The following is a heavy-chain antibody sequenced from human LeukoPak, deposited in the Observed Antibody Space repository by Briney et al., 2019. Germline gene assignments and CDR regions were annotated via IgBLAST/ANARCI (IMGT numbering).Heavy chain of an antibody. Sequence: LSQTLSLTCAISGDSVSSNSAAWNWIRQSPSRGLEWLGRTYYRSKWYNDYAVSVKSRITINPDTSKNQFSLQLNSVTPEDTAVYYCARDLLFDQKRYYGMDVWGQGTTVTVSS. CDR1: GDSVSSNSAA. V-gene: IGHV6-1*01. CDR3: ARDLLFDQKRYYGMDV. J-gene: IGHJ6*02. D-gene: IGHD3-9*01. CDR2: TYYRSKWYN.